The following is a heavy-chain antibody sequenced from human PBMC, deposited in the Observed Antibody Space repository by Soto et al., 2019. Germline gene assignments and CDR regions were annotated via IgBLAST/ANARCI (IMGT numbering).Heavy chain of an antibody. CDR2: ISYDGSNK. J-gene: IGHJ4*02. CDR3: AKDWRRYCSSTSCPTVY. CDR1: GFTFSSYG. D-gene: IGHD2-2*01. Sequence: QVQLVESGGGVVQPGRSLRLSCAASGFTFSSYGMHWVRQAPGKGLEWVAVISYDGSNKYYAGSVKGRFTNSRDNSKNTLYLQMNSLRAEDTAVYYCAKDWRRYCSSTSCPTVYWGQGTLVTVSS. V-gene: IGHV3-30*18.